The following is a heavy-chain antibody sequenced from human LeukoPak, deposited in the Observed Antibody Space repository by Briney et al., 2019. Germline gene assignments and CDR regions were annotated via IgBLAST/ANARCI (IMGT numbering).Heavy chain of an antibody. CDR1: GFTFSSYW. J-gene: IGHJ3*01. CDR2: INSDGSST. V-gene: IGHV3-74*01. Sequence: PGGSLRLSCAASGFTFSSYWMHWVRQAPGKGLVWVSRINSDGSSTSYADSVKGRFTISRDNSKNTLYLQMNGLSAEDTAVYYCTRDFRYGGFDLWGQGTMVTVSS. CDR3: TRDFRYGGFDL. D-gene: IGHD5-18*01.